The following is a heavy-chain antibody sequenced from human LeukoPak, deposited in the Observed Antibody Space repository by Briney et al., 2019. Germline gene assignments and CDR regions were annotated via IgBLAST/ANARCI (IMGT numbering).Heavy chain of an antibody. J-gene: IGHJ2*01. D-gene: IGHD6-19*01. Sequence: GGSLGLSCAASGFTFSSYAMSWVRQAPGKGLEWVSTVINSGGSTYYADSVKGRFTISRDNSKNTLYLQMNSLRVEDTAVYYCAKDEGGQWPDWYFDLWGRGTLVTVSS. CDR2: VINSGGST. CDR1: GFTFSSYA. V-gene: IGHV3-23*01. CDR3: AKDEGGQWPDWYFDL.